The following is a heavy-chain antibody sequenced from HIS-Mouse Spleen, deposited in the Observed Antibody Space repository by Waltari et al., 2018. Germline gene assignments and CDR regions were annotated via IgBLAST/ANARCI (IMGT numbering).Heavy chain of an antibody. Sequence: QLQLQESGPGLVKPSETLSLTCTVSGGSIRRSSYYWGRIRQPPGKGLEWIGSIYYSGSTYYNPSLKSRVTISVDTSKNRFSLKLSSVTAADTAVYYCAREIPYSSSWYDWYFDLWGRGTLVTVSS. CDR2: IYYSGST. J-gene: IGHJ2*01. CDR3: AREIPYSSSWYDWYFDL. CDR1: GGSIRRSSYY. D-gene: IGHD6-13*01. V-gene: IGHV4-39*07.